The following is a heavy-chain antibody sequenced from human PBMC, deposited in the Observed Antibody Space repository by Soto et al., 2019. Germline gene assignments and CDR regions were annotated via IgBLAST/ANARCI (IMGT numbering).Heavy chain of an antibody. CDR2: IIPIFGTA. J-gene: IGHJ4*02. CDR1: GGTFSSYA. V-gene: IGHV1-69*06. CDR3: ARNLGDGYNLSTYYFDY. D-gene: IGHD5-12*01. Sequence: QVQLMQSGAEVKKPGSSVKVSCKASGGTFSSYAISWVRQAPGQGLEWMGGIIPIFGTANYAQKFQGRVTITADKSTSTAYMELSSLRSEDTAVYYCARNLGDGYNLSTYYFDYWGQGTLVTVSS.